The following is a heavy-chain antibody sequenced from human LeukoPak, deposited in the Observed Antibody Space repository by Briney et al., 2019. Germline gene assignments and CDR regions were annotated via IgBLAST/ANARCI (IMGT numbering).Heavy chain of an antibody. CDR2: ISSSSSYI. CDR3: ARDPYYYDSSGYC. D-gene: IGHD3-22*01. Sequence: GGSLRLSCAASGFTFSSYSMNWVRQAPGKGLEWGSYISSSSSYIYYEDSVKGRFTIFRDNAKNSLYLQMNSLRAEDTAVYYCARDPYYYDSSGYCWGQGTLVTVSS. V-gene: IGHV3-21*01. CDR1: GFTFSSYS. J-gene: IGHJ4*02.